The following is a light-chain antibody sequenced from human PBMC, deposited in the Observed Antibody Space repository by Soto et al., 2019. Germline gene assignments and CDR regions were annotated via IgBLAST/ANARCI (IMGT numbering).Light chain of an antibody. J-gene: IGKJ5*01. CDR1: QDLGNY. V-gene: IGKV1-33*01. CDR2: DAS. Sequence: DIQMTQSPSSLSASVGYRVTITCQARQDLGNYLNWYKQKPGKDPKLMIYDASNSETEFPSRFSGSGSGTDFTFTISSLQPEDFATYYCQQYNNVPITFAQGTGLEIK. CDR3: QQYNNVPIT.